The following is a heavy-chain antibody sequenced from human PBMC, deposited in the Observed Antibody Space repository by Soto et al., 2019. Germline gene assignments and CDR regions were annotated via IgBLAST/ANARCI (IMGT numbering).Heavy chain of an antibody. J-gene: IGHJ4*02. V-gene: IGHV4-34*01. CDR1: GGSFSGYY. CDR3: GGGGRVLEHNPIFDY. Sequence: SQSLSLTCPVDGGSFSGYYWSWIRQPPGKGLEWIGEINDSGSINYNPSLKSRVTISVDTSQNQLSLNLSSVTAAETPGYYCGGGGRVLEHNPIFDYWGQGTLVTVSS. D-gene: IGHD1-1*01. CDR2: INDSGSI.